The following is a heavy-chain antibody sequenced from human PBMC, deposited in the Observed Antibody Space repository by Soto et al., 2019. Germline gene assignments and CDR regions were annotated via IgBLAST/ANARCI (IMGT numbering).Heavy chain of an antibody. CDR2: ISNSGGST. CDR3: SKESSFGVPDY. J-gene: IGHJ4*02. V-gene: IGHV3-23*01. Sequence: EVQLLESGGGLVQPGGSLRLSCAASGFTFSHYAMTWVRQAPGKGLEWVSTISNSGGSTYYADSVKGRFTISRDNSKSTLYLQMNSLRAEDTAVYYCSKESSFGVPDYWGQGTLVTVSS. D-gene: IGHD3-3*01. CDR1: GFTFSHYA.